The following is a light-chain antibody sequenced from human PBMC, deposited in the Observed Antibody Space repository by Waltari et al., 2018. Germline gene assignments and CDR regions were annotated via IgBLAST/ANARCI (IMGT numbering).Light chain of an antibody. Sequence: DIQMTQSPSSLSASVGDRVTITCRASQSISSYLNWYQQKPGKAPKLLIYAASSLQSGVPSRFSGSGSWTDFTLTISSLQPEDFVTYYCQQSYSTPRTFGQGTKLEIK. J-gene: IGKJ2*01. CDR1: QSISSY. CDR2: AAS. V-gene: IGKV1-39*01. CDR3: QQSYSTPRT.